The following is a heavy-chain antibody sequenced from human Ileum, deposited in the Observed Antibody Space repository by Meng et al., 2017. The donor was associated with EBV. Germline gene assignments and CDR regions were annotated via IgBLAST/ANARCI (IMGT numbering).Heavy chain of an antibody. CDR1: GGSISSSYW. V-gene: IGHV4-4*02. J-gene: IGHJ4*02. Sequence: QVQLQESGPGLVTPSGXLSPTCAVSGGSISSSYWWTWVRQSPGKGLEWIGEMYHSGTTNYNPSLKSRVTISMGKSNNQLSLKLNSVTAADTAVYYCATQESRDGHNPYWGQGTLGTVSS. D-gene: IGHD5-24*01. CDR3: ATQESRDGHNPY. CDR2: MYHSGTT.